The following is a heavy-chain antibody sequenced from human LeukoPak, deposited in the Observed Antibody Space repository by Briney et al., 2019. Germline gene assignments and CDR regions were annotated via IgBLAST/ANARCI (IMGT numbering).Heavy chain of an antibody. J-gene: IGHJ4*02. V-gene: IGHV4-39*01. Sequence: PSETLSLTCTVSGGSISSSSYYWGWIRQPPGKGLEWIGSIYYSGSTYYNPSLKSRVTISVDTSKNQFSLKLSSVTAADTAVYYCARHPAAAAEEASLGFDYWGQGTLVTVSS. CDR1: GGSISSSSYY. CDR3: ARHPAAAAEEASLGFDY. D-gene: IGHD6-13*01. CDR2: IYYSGST.